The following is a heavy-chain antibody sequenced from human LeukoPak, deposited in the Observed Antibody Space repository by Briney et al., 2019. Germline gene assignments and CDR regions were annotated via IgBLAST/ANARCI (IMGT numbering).Heavy chain of an antibody. D-gene: IGHD2-15*01. Sequence: GESLKISCKGSGYSFTSYWIGWVRQMPGKGLEWMGMIYPGDSDTRYSPSFQGQVTISADKSISTAYLQWSSLKASDTAMYYCARRYCSGGSCYNVDYWGQGTLVTVSS. CDR3: ARRYCSGGSCYNVDY. V-gene: IGHV5-51*01. CDR1: GYSFTSYW. J-gene: IGHJ4*02. CDR2: IYPGDSDT.